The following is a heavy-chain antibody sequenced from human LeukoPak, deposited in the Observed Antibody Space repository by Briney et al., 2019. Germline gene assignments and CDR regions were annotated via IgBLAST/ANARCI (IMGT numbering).Heavy chain of an antibody. J-gene: IGHJ3*02. CDR2: ISGSGGST. Sequence: QPGGSLRLSCAASGFTFSSYAMSWVRQAPGKGLEWVSAISGSGGSTYYADSVKGRFTISRDNSKNTLYLQMNSLRAEDTAVYYCAKWRGMSTYCGGDCFPNDAFDIWGQGTMVTVSS. CDR3: AKWRGMSTYCGGDCFPNDAFDI. V-gene: IGHV3-23*01. CDR1: GFTFSSYA. D-gene: IGHD2-21*01.